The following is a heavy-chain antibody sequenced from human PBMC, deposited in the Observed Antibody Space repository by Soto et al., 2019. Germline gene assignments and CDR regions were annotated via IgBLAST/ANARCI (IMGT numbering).Heavy chain of an antibody. D-gene: IGHD1-26*01. CDR2: IYTSGST. CDR3: ARTVGAAYSFDF. V-gene: IGHV4-4*07. Sequence: QVQLQESGPGLVKPSETLSLTCTVSGDSMTKYYWSWIRQPAGKGLEWIGRIYTSGSTNYNPSLKSRVTMSIDTSNKNFSLSLKSVTAADTAVYYCARTVGAAYSFDFWGQGALVTVSS. J-gene: IGHJ4*02. CDR1: GDSMTKYY.